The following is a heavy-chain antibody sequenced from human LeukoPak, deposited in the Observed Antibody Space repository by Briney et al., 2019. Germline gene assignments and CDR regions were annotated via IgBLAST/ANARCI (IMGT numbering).Heavy chain of an antibody. V-gene: IGHV3-53*01. J-gene: IGHJ6*03. D-gene: IGHD3-3*01. CDR2: IYSGGST. CDR1: GFTVSSNY. CDR3: ARERSDYDFWSGHYYYYYYMDV. Sequence: GGSLRLSCAASGFTVSSNYMSWVRQAPGKGLEWVSVIYSGGSTYYADSVKGRFTISRDNSKNTLYLQMNSLRAEDTAVYYCARERSDYDFWSGHYYYYYYMDVWGKGTTVTVSS.